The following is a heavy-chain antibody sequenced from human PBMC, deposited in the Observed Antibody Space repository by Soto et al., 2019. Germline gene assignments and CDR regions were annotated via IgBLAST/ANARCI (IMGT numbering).Heavy chain of an antibody. J-gene: IGHJ5*02. V-gene: IGHV3-11*01. CDR3: ARVRKYRFFPRKVPVGFDP. CDR1: GFTFSDYY. CDR2: ISSSGSTI. D-gene: IGHD3-3*01. Sequence: GGSLRLSCAASGFTFSDYYMSWIRQAPGKGLEWVSYISSSGSTIYYADSVKGRFTISRDNAKNSLYLQMNSLRAEDTAVYYCARVRKYRFFPRKVPVGFDPWGQGTLVTVSS.